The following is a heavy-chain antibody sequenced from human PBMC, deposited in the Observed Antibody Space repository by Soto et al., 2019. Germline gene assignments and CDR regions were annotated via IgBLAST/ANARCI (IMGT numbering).Heavy chain of an antibody. CDR1: GDSINSDNYY. CDR3: ARLEGLATISYYFDY. Sequence: QLQLQESGPGLVKPSETLSLTCSVSGDSINSDNYYWGWIRQPPGKGLEWIGSIYYRGNTYYNPSLKTRVTISLDKSKSQFSLKLNSVTAADSALYFCARLEGLATISYYFDYWGQGTLVTVSS. J-gene: IGHJ4*02. V-gene: IGHV4-39*01. CDR2: IYYRGNT. D-gene: IGHD3-9*01.